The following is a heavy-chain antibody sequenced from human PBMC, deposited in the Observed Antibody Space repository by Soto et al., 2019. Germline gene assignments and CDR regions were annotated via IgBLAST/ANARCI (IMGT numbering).Heavy chain of an antibody. D-gene: IGHD1-26*01. Sequence: SETLSLTCTVSGGSISSYYWSWIRQPPGKGLEWIGYIYYSGSTNYNPSLKSRVTISVDTSKNQFSLKLSSVTAADTAVYYCARGLASGSYLDDWGQGTLVTVSS. J-gene: IGHJ4*02. CDR3: ARGLASGSYLDD. CDR1: GGSISSYY. CDR2: IYYSGST. V-gene: IGHV4-59*01.